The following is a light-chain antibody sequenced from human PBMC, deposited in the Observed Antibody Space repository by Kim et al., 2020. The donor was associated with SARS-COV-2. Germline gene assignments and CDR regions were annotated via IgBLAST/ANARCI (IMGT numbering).Light chain of an antibody. Sequence: ASEGDRVTITWRAGQDISNDLAWYKQKPGKVPNLLIYGASTLQSGVPSRFSGSGSGTDFTLTISSLQPEDGATYYCQKYNGAPWTFGQGTKVDI. CDR2: GAS. V-gene: IGKV1-27*01. CDR1: QDISND. J-gene: IGKJ1*01. CDR3: QKYNGAPWT.